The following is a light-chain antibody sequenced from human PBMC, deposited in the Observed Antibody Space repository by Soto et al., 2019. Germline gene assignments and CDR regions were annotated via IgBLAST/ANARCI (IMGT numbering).Light chain of an antibody. CDR2: GSS. Sequence: EIVLTQSPGTLSLSPVERVTLSCRASQSVSNNLVWYQQKPGQAPRLLMYGSSIRATGIPARFSGSGSGTDFTLTISSLEPEDSAVYYCQQRHMWPITFGQGTRLEI. CDR3: QQRHMWPIT. CDR1: QSVSNN. J-gene: IGKJ5*01. V-gene: IGKV3-11*01.